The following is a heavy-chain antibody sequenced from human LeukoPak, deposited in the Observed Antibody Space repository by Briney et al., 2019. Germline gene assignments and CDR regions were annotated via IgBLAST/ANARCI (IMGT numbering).Heavy chain of an antibody. D-gene: IGHD6-19*01. CDR2: IKSDGYSI. CDR3: ARGGVAGGMDV. CDR1: GFTFSNYW. V-gene: IGHV3-74*01. J-gene: IGHJ6*02. Sequence: GGSLRLSCAVSGFTFSNYWMHWVRQVPGEGLVWVSRIKSDGYSIGYADSVKGRFTISRDNAKNTLLLQVNSLRAEDTAVYYCARGGVAGGMDVWGQGTTVTVSS.